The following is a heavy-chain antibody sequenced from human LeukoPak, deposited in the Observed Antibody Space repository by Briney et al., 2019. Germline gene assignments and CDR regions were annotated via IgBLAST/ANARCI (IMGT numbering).Heavy chain of an antibody. CDR3: AEGAAAGTVGWFDP. Sequence: PGGSLRLSCEASGLSFTNYAMMWVRQAPGKGLQWISTLTCYGGAYYADSGEGRFIISRDISKNTMFLQMYSLRDEDTAVYYCAEGAAAGTVGWFDPWGKGTLVTVSS. CDR2: LTCYGGA. V-gene: IGHV3-23*01. CDR1: GLSFTNYA. J-gene: IGHJ5*02. D-gene: IGHD6-13*01.